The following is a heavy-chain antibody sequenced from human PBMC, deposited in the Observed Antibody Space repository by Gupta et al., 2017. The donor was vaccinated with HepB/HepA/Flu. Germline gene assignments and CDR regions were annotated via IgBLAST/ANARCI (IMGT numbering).Heavy chain of an antibody. Sequence: DSVEGRFTISRDNSKNTLYLQMNSLRAEDTAVYYCAKGVAYSDYGMDVWGQGTTVTVSS. V-gene: IGHV3-23*01. D-gene: IGHD2-21*01. CDR3: AKGVAYSDYGMDV. J-gene: IGHJ6*02.